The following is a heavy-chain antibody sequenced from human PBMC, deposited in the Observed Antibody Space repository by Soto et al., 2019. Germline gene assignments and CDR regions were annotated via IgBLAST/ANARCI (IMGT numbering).Heavy chain of an antibody. CDR3: ARTNWNYVYYYYGMDV. CDR1: GGSISSSIYY. J-gene: IGHJ6*02. V-gene: IGHV4-39*01. Sequence: SETLSLTCTVSGGSISSSIYYWGWIRQPPGKGLEWIGSIYYSGSTYYNPSLKSRVTISVDTSKNQFSLKLSSVTAADTAVYYCARTNWNYVYYYYGMDVWGQGTTVTVSS. CDR2: IYYSGST. D-gene: IGHD1-7*01.